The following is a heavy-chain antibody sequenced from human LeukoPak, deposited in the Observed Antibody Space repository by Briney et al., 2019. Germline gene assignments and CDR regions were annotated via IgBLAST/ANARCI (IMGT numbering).Heavy chain of an antibody. V-gene: IGHV4-31*03. D-gene: IGHD5-18*01. CDR2: IYYSGST. CDR3: ARRRGYSFLVYFDY. Sequence: SSETLSLTCTVPGGSISSGGYYWSWIRQHPGKGLEWIGYIYYSGSTYYNPSLKSRVTISVDTSKNQFSLKLSSVTAADTAVYYCARRRGYSFLVYFDYWGQGTLVTVSS. J-gene: IGHJ4*02. CDR1: GGSISSGGYY.